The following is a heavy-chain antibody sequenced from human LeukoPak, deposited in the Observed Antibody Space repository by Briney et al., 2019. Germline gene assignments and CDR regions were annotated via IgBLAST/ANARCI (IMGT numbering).Heavy chain of an antibody. CDR1: GGSISSSSYY. CDR3: ARLPSYRQSYYYGMDV. D-gene: IGHD1-26*01. J-gene: IGHJ6*02. Sequence: SETLSLTCTVSGGSISSSSYYWGWIRQPPGKGLEWIGSIYYSGSTYYNPSLKSRVTISVDTSKNQFSLKLSSVTAADTAVYYCARLPSYRQSYYYGMDVWGQGTTVTVSS. CDR2: IYYSGST. V-gene: IGHV4-39*07.